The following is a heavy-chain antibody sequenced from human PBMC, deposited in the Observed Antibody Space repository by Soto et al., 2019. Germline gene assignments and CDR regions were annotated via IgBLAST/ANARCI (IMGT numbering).Heavy chain of an antibody. CDR2: IFFTGAT. CDR3: ARGRSDSSGSSLGRRMDV. J-gene: IGHJ6*02. V-gene: IGHV4-61*01. D-gene: IGHD3-10*01. CDR1: GDSVTFGHHY. Sequence: SETLSLTCVVSGDSVTFGHHYWTWIRQPPGKGLEWIGHIFFTGATNYSPSLRSRVTMSVDTSKSQFSLNLTSVTAADSAIYYCARGRSDSSGSSLGRRMDVWGQGITASVSS.